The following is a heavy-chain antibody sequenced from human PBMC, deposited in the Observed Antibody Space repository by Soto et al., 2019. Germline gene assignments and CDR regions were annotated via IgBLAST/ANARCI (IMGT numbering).Heavy chain of an antibody. V-gene: IGHV4-34*01. J-gene: IGHJ6*02. Sequence: SETLSLTCAVYGGSFSGYHWSWIRQPPGKGLEWIGEINHSGSTNYNPSLKSRVTISVDTSKNQFSLKLSSVTAADTAVYYCARVGAGGLRYFDWLSLDGMDVWGQGTTVTVSS. CDR2: INHSGST. CDR1: GGSFSGYH. CDR3: ARVGAGGLRYFDWLSLDGMDV. D-gene: IGHD3-9*01.